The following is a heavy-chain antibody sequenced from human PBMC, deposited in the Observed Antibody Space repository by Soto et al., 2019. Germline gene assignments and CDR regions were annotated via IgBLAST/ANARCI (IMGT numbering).Heavy chain of an antibody. V-gene: IGHV3-23*01. CDR2: ISGSGDNT. CDR1: KLTYSDYA. J-gene: IGHJ4*02. D-gene: IGHD3-22*01. CDR3: ATDPNFYDDSAYFTSRWFDN. Sequence: GGSLRLSCEAPKLTYSDYAMTWVRQAPGRGLEWVASISGSGDNTYYADSVKGRFAISRDNSKSTLYLQMNSLRGDDAAIYYCATDPNFYDDSAYFTSRWFDNWGQGTQVTVSS.